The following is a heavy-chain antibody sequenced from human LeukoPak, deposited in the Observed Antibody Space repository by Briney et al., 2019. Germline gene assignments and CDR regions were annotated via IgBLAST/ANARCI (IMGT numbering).Heavy chain of an antibody. V-gene: IGHV1-3*01. D-gene: IGHD2-15*01. CDR3: ARADIVVVVAAFDY. CDR1: GYTFTSNA. Sequence: AASVKVSCKASGYTFTSNAMHWVRQAPGQRLEWMGRINAGNGNTEYSQKFQGRVTIIRDTSASTAYMELSSLRSEDTAIYYCARADIVVVVAAFDYWGQGTLVTVSS. CDR2: INAGNGNT. J-gene: IGHJ4*02.